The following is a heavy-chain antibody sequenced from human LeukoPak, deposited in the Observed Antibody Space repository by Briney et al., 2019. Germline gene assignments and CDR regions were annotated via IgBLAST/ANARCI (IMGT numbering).Heavy chain of an antibody. D-gene: IGHD6-19*01. Sequence: GASVKVSCKASGYTFTSYGISWVRQAPGQGLEWMGGFDPEDGETIYAQKFQGRVTMTEDTSTDTAYMELSSLRSEDTAVYYCATDLISSGWSIFDYWGQGTLVTVSS. V-gene: IGHV1-24*01. CDR2: FDPEDGET. J-gene: IGHJ4*02. CDR3: ATDLISSGWSIFDY. CDR1: GYTFTSYG.